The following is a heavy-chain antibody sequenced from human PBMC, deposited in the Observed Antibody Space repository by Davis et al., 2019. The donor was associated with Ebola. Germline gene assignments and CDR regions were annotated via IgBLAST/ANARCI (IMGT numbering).Heavy chain of an antibody. CDR2: ILPGDSDT. Sequence: KVSCKASGYSFTSFWIGWVRQPPGQGLEWMGAILPGDSDTRYSPSFQGQVTISADKSITTAYLQWSSLKASDTAMNYCARQGAPYSAPANWGQGTLVTVSS. J-gene: IGHJ4*02. D-gene: IGHD1-26*01. V-gene: IGHV5-51*01. CDR3: ARQGAPYSAPAN. CDR1: GYSFTSFW.